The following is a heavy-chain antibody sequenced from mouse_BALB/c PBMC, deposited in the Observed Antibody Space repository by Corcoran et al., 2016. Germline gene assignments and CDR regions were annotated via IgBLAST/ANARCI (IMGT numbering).Heavy chain of an antibody. CDR1: GFNIKDYY. Sequence: EVQLQQSGAELVRPGALVKLSCKASGFNIKDYYMHWVKQRPEQGLEWIGWIDPENGNTIYDPKFQGKVSITADTSSNTAYLQLSSLTSEDTAVYYCARWDYYDSFDYWGQGTTLTVSS. D-gene: IGHD2-4*01. CDR3: ARWDYYDSFDY. CDR2: IDPENGNT. J-gene: IGHJ2*01. V-gene: IGHV14-1*02.